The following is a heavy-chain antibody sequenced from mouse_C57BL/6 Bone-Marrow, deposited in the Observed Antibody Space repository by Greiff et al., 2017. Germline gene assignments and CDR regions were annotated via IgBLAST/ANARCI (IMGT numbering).Heavy chain of an antibody. CDR1: GFNIKDDY. CDR3: TPISTVVVDY. V-gene: IGHV14-4*01. Sequence: FQLQQSGAELVRPGASVKLSCTASGFNIKDDYMHWVKQRPEQGLEWIGWIDPANGDTESASQFQGKATITVDTSSNTAYPQLSSLTCEDTAVYYCTPISTVVVDYWGQGTTLTVSS. D-gene: IGHD1-1*01. J-gene: IGHJ2*01. CDR2: IDPANGDT.